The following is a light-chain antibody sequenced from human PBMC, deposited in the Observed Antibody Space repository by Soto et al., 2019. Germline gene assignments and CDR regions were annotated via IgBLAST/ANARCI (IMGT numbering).Light chain of an antibody. CDR2: AAS. J-gene: IGKJ1*01. Sequence: DIQMTQSPSTLSAGVGDRVTITCRASQRISTYLKWYQQKPGKAPTLLIYAASSLQSGVPSRFSGGGSGTDFTLTIHTLQPEDFATYFCQQCYSSTRTFGQGTKLEIK. CDR1: QRISTY. CDR3: QQCYSSTRT. V-gene: IGKV1-39*01.